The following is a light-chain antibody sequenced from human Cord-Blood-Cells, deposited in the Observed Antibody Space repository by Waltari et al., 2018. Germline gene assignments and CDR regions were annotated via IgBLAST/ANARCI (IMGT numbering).Light chain of an antibody. Sequence: QSALTQPASVSGSPGQSIPISCTGTSSDVGGYTYVSWYQQHPGKAPKLMIYDVSNRPSGVSNRFSGSKSGNTASLTISGLQAEDEADYYCSSYTSSSTGVFGTGTKVTVL. J-gene: IGLJ1*01. V-gene: IGLV2-14*03. CDR2: DVS. CDR1: SSDVGGYTY. CDR3: SSYTSSSTGV.